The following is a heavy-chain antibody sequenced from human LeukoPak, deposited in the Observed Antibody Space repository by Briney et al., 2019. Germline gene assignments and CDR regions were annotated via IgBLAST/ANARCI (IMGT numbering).Heavy chain of an antibody. CDR2: ISAYNGNT. CDR1: GGTFSSYA. J-gene: IGHJ4*02. Sequence: ASVKVSCKASGGTFSSYAISWVRQAPGQGLEWMGWISAYNGNTNYAQKLQGRVTMTTDTSTSTAYMELRSLRSDDTAFYYCATVGKYDNWGQGTLVTVSS. V-gene: IGHV1-18*01. CDR3: ATVGKYDN.